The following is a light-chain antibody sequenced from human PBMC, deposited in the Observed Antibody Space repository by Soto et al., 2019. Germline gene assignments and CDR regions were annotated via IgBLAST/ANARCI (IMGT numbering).Light chain of an antibody. Sequence: EMVLTQSPGTLSLSPGEIATLACRASPSVSSSYLAWYQQKPGQAPRLLIYGASSRATGIPDRFSGSGSGTDFTLTISRLEPEDCAVYYCQQYGSSLRTFGQGTKVEIK. CDR3: QQYGSSLRT. CDR1: PSVSSSY. V-gene: IGKV3-20*01. CDR2: GAS. J-gene: IGKJ1*01.